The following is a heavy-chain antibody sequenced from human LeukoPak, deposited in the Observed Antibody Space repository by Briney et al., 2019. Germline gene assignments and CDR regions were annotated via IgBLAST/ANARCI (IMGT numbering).Heavy chain of an antibody. CDR1: GFTFSSYW. CDR2: INHNGNVN. D-gene: IGHD3-16*01. CDR3: ARGGGLDA. Sequence: GGSLRLSCAASGFTFSSYWMNWARQAPGKGLEWVASINHNGNVNYYVDSVKGRFTISRDNAKNSLYLQMSNLRAEDTAVYFCARGGGLDAWGQGATVTVSS. V-gene: IGHV3-7*03. J-gene: IGHJ6*02.